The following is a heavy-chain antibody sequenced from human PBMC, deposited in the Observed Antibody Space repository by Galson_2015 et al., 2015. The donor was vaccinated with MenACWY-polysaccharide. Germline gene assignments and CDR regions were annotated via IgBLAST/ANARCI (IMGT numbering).Heavy chain of an antibody. CDR2: IYYSGST. CDR3: ARDWPYVDFWSGYVGPSYGMDV. D-gene: IGHD3-3*01. V-gene: IGHV4-39*07. Sequence: SETLSLTCTVSGGSISSSSYYWGWIRQPPGKGLEWIGSIYYSGSTYYNPSLKSRVTISVDTSKNQFSLKLSSVTAADTAVYYCARDWPYVDFWSGYVGPSYGMDVWGQGTTVTVSS. J-gene: IGHJ6*02. CDR1: GGSISSSSYY.